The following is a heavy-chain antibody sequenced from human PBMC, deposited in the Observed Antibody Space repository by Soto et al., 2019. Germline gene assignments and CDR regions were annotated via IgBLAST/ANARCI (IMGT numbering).Heavy chain of an antibody. CDR3: GRDPMVRGYLGMDV. V-gene: IGHV3-48*02. CDR2: ISSSSSTI. Sequence: EVQLVESGGGLVQPGGSLRLSCAASGFTFSSYSMNWVRQAPGKGLEWVSYISSSSSTIYYADSVKGRFTISRDNAKNSLYLQMNSLRDEDTAVYYCGRDPMVRGYLGMDVWGQGTTVTVSS. D-gene: IGHD3-10*01. J-gene: IGHJ6*02. CDR1: GFTFSSYS.